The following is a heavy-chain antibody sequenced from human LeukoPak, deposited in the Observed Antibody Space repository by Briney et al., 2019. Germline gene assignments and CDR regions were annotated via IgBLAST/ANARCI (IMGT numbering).Heavy chain of an antibody. D-gene: IGHD6-13*01. Sequence: ASVKVSCKASGYTFTSYDINWVRQATGQGLEWMGWMNPNSGNTGYAQKFQGRVTMTRNTSISTAYMELSSLRSEDTAVYYCARALRRSEGSSSWYLGYWGQGTLVTVSS. CDR1: GYTFTSYD. J-gene: IGHJ4*02. V-gene: IGHV1-8*01. CDR3: ARALRRSEGSSSWYLGY. CDR2: MNPNSGNT.